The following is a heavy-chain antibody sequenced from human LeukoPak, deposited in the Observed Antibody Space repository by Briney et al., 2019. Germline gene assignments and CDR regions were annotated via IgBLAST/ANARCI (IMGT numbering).Heavy chain of an antibody. Sequence: SGTLSLTCSVSGDSVSNFYWNWIRQPPGKRMEWIGNIHDSGSSNYNPSLQSRVTMSIDTSRRQLFLKLTSVTAADTAIYYCALAPNSNWFDFWGRGTLVTVSS. CDR2: IHDSGSS. CDR3: ALAPNSNWFDF. J-gene: IGHJ5*01. V-gene: IGHV4-59*08. CDR1: GDSVSNFY. D-gene: IGHD2-8*01.